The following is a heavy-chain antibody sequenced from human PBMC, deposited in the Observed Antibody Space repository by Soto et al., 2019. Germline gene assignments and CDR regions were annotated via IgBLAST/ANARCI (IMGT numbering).Heavy chain of an antibody. D-gene: IGHD6-13*01. Sequence: QVQLVESGGGLVKPGGSLRLSCAASGFTFSDYYMSWIRQAPGKGLEWVSYISSSSSYTNYADSVKGRFTISRDNAKNSLYLQMNSVRAEDTAVYYCARDRYSSSWDKFDHWGQGTLVTVSS. V-gene: IGHV3-11*06. CDR2: ISSSSSYT. CDR1: GFTFSDYY. J-gene: IGHJ4*02. CDR3: ARDRYSSSWDKFDH.